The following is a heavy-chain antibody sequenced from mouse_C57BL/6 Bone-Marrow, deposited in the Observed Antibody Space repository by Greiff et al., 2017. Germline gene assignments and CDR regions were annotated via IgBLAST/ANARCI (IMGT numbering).Heavy chain of an antibody. D-gene: IGHD2-1*01. CDR1: GYTFTTYP. CDR3: ARGGNYGGYYLDY. CDR2: FHPYNDDT. V-gene: IGHV1-47*01. J-gene: IGHJ2*01. Sequence: QVQLQQSGAELVKPGASVKMFCKASGYTFTTYPIEWMKQNHGKSLEWIGNFHPYNDDTKYNEKVKGTATLTVDKSSSRGYLELSGLTADDCAVYYCARGGNYGGYYLDYWGQGSTLTVSS.